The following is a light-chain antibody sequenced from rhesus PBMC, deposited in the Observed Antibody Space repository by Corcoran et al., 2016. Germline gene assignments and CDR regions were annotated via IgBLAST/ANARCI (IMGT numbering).Light chain of an antibody. J-gene: IGKJ1*01. CDR1: QGISSW. CDR2: AAS. V-gene: IGKV1-19*01. Sequence: DIQMTQSPSSLSASVGDRVTITCQASQGISSWLAWYQQTPGRAPKLLIYAASSLQSGVPSRFSGSAAGTDFTLTISSLQPEDFATYYCQQYYGYPWTFGRGTKVEIK. CDR3: QQYYGYPWT.